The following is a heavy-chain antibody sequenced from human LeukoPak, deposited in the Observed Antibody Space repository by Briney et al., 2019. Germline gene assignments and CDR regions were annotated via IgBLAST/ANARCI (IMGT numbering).Heavy chain of an antibody. D-gene: IGHD6-19*01. Sequence: PSETLSLTCTVSRGLVSNYYWSWIRQPPGKGLEWIAYLHHTGSTKSNPSLAGRVTTSLDTSKNQFSLNLNAVTAADTAVYYCARHEYLAVPGREHWYFDLWGRGTLVTVSS. J-gene: IGHJ2*01. CDR3: ARHEYLAVPGREHWYFDL. CDR2: LHHTGST. V-gene: IGHV4-59*08. CDR1: RGLVSNYY.